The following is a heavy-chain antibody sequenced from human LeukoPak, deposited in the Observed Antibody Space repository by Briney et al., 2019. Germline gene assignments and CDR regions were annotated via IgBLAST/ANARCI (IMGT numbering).Heavy chain of an antibody. J-gene: IGHJ4*02. V-gene: IGHV3-23*01. D-gene: IGHD3-10*01. CDR3: AKGSAPYGSGSYSDY. Sequence: PGRSLRLSCAASGFTFSSYAMSWGRQAPGKGLGWVSAISCSGGTTYYADSVKDRFTISRDNSKSTLYLQMNSLRAEDTAVYYCAKGSAPYGSGSYSDYWGQGTLVTVSS. CDR2: ISCSGGTT. CDR1: GFTFSSYA.